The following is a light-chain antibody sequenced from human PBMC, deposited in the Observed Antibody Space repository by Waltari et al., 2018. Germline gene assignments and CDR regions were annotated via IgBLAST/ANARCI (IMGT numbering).Light chain of an antibody. CDR2: AAS. J-gene: IGKJ5*01. CDR3: QQLNSYPVT. CDR1: QGISSY. V-gene: IGKV1-9*01. Sequence: DIQLTQSPSFLSASVGDRVTITCLASQGISSYLAWYQQKPGKAPKLLIKAASTLQSGVPSRFSGSGSGTEFTLTINSLQPEDFATYYCQQLNSYPVTFGQGTRLEIK.